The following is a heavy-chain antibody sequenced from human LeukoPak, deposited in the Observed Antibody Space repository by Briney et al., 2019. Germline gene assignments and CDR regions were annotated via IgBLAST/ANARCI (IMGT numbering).Heavy chain of an antibody. CDR3: ARVRSVGGNPHAFNI. CDR2: ITSSGGDT. CDR1: GFSFRTYG. J-gene: IGHJ3*02. Sequence: GGSLRLSCAASGFSFRTYGMSWVRQAPGKGLEWVLSITSSGGDTYHADSVKGRFTISRDNAKNSLYLQMNSLRVEDTALYYCARVRSVGGNPHAFNIWGQGTMVTVSS. D-gene: IGHD4-23*01. V-gene: IGHV3-23*01.